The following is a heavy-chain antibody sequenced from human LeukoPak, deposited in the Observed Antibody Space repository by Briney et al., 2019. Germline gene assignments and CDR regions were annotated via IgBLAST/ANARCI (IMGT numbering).Heavy chain of an antibody. V-gene: IGHV1-69*04. CDR1: GGTFSSYA. CDR3: ARGTGSEAFDI. CDR2: IIPILGIA. J-gene: IGHJ3*02. D-gene: IGHD2-15*01. Sequence: ASVKVSCKASGGTFSSYAISWVRQAPGQGLEWMGRIIPILGIANYAQKFQGRVTITADKSTSTAYMELSSLRSEDTAVYYCARGTGSEAFDIWGPGTMVTVSS.